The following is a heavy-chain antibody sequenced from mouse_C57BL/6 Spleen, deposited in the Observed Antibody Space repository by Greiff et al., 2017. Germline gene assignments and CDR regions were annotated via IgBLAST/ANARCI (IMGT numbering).Heavy chain of an antibody. CDR2: INPNYGTT. CDR1: GYSFTDYN. V-gene: IGHV1-39*01. J-gene: IGHJ4*01. D-gene: IGHD1-1*01. Sequence: EVKLVESGPELVKPGASVKISCKASGYSFTDYNMNWVKQSNGKSLEWIGVINPNYGTTSYNQKFKGKATLTVDQSSSTPYMQLNSLTSEDSAVYYCAITTVVATPYYYAMDYWGQGTSVTVSS. CDR3: AITTVVATPYYYAMDY.